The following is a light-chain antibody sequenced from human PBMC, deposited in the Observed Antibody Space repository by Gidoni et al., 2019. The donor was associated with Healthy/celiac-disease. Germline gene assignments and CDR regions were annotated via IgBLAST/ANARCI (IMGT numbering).Light chain of an antibody. V-gene: IGKV1-5*03. CDR2: KAS. CDR3: QQYNSYFRT. J-gene: IGKJ1*01. CDR1: HSISSW. Sequence: DIQMTQTPSTLSASVGDRVTSTCRASHSISSWLAWYQQQPGKAPKLLIYKASSLESGVPSRFSGGGSGTEFTLTISSLQPDDFATYYRQQYNSYFRTFGQGTKVEIK.